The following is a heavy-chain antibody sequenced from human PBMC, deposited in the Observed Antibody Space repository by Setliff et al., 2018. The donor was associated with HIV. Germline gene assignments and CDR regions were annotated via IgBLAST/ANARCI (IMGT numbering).Heavy chain of an antibody. J-gene: IGHJ4*02. CDR2: INAGNGNT. Sequence: GASVKVSCKASGYTFTSYAMHWVRQAPGQRLEWMGWINAGNGNTKFSQKFQGRVTMTRNTSISTAYMELSSLRSEDTAVYYCARVRRGSSWTLTTLRTFDYWGQGTLVTVSS. CDR1: GYTFTSYA. CDR3: ARVRRGSSWTLTTLRTFDY. D-gene: IGHD4-17*01. V-gene: IGHV1-3*01.